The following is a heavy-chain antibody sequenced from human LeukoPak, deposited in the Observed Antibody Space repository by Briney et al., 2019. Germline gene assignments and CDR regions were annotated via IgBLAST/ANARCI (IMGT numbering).Heavy chain of an antibody. D-gene: IGHD6-13*01. CDR1: GFTFSSYG. J-gene: IGHJ6*02. Sequence: GGSLRLSCAASGFTFSSYGMHWVRQAPGKGLEWVAVIWYDGSNKYYADSVKSRFTISRDNSKNTLYLQMNSLRAEDTAVYYCARESEEVGIAAASYNYYYYYGMDVWGQGTTVTVSS. CDR3: ARESEEVGIAAASYNYYYYYGMDV. V-gene: IGHV3-33*01. CDR2: IWYDGSNK.